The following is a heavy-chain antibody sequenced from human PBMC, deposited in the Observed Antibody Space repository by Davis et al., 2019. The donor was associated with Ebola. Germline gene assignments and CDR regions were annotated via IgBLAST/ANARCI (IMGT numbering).Heavy chain of an antibody. CDR3: ARSIAAAVLGWIDY. J-gene: IGHJ4*02. CDR2: INNDGTST. CDR1: GFTFSSYW. D-gene: IGHD6-13*01. Sequence: HTGGSLRLSCAASGFTFSSYWMHWVRQAPGKGLVWVSRINNDGTSTTYADSVKGRFTISRDNSKNTLYLQMNSLRAEDTAVYYCARSIAAAVLGWIDYWGQGTLVTVSS. V-gene: IGHV3-74*01.